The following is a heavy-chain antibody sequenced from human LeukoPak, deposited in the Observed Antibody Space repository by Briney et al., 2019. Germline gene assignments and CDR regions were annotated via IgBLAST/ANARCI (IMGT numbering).Heavy chain of an antibody. V-gene: IGHV4-34*01. J-gene: IGHJ5*02. CDR1: GGSFNGQY. CDR3: ARVGDYERSCYYGWFDP. D-gene: IGHD3-22*01. Sequence: SDTLSLTCALYGGSFNGQYWSWIRQAPGNAREWTGEINHSESTSYTPSHTSLITISVDTSKTQFSLKLSSVTAADTAVYYCARVGDYERSCYYGWFDPWGQGTLVTVSS. CDR2: INHSEST.